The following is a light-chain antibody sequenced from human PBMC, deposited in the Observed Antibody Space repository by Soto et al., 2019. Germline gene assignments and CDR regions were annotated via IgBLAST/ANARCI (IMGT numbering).Light chain of an antibody. J-gene: IGKJ5*01. CDR1: ESVVSNY. Sequence: EIVLTQSPGTLSLSPGERATLSCRATESVVSNYLAWYQLKPGQAPRLLIYDASSRATGIPDRFSGSGSGTDFTLTITSLQSDDFAVYFCQQYSDWPITFGQGTRLETK. CDR3: QQYSDWPIT. CDR2: DAS. V-gene: IGKV3D-20*02.